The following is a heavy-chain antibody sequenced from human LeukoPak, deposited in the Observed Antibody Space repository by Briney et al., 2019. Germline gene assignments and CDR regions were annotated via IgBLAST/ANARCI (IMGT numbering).Heavy chain of an antibody. V-gene: IGHV3-74*01. Sequence: PRGSLRPSCAPSLVTLYRVSSRSGCQAPGKGLGWVSRINTDGSDTIYADSGKGGFTISRENAKNTLYLQLNSMRAGDTAVYYCASDQATAGPTTFEYWGQGTMVTVSS. J-gene: IGHJ4*02. CDR2: INTDGSDT. D-gene: IGHD1-26*01. CDR3: ASDQATAGPTTFEY. CDR1: LVTLYRVS.